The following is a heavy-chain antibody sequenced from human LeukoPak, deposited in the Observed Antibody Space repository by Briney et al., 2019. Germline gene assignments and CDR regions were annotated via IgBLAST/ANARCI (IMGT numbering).Heavy chain of an antibody. D-gene: IGHD5-12*01. V-gene: IGHV3-23*01. CDR3: AKGYSGYDFSFDY. Sequence: PGGSLRLSCVASGFTVSSNSMNWVRQAPGKGLEWVSAISGSGGSTYYADSVKGRFTISRDNSKNTLYLQMNSLRAEDTAVYYCAKGYSGYDFSFDYWGQGTLVTVSS. CDR2: ISGSGGST. J-gene: IGHJ4*02. CDR1: GFTVSSNS.